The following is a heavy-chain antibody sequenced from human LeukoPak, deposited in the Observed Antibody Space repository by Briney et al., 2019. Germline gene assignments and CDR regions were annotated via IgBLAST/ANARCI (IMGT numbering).Heavy chain of an antibody. J-gene: IGHJ4*02. CDR1: GFTFSNTN. Sequence: GGSLRLSCAASGFTFSNTNMNWVRQAPGKGLKWVSFISSSSSYIYYADSVKGRFTISRDNAQNSLYLQMNSLRAEDTAVYYCARGDYGGNPAFYDYWGQGTLVTVSS. V-gene: IGHV3-21*06. CDR2: ISSSSSYI. CDR3: ARGDYGGNPAFYDY. D-gene: IGHD4-23*01.